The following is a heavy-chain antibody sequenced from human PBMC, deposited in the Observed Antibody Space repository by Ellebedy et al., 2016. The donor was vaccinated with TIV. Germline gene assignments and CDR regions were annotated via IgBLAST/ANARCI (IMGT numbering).Heavy chain of an antibody. CDR2: ISGSGGST. J-gene: IGHJ4*02. D-gene: IGHD6-13*01. CDR3: ARGGSSNNWFYYFEY. CDR1: GFTFSSYA. Sequence: GESLKISXAASGFTFSSYAMSWVRQAPGKGLEWVSAISGSGGSTYYADSVKGRFTISRDNAKNSLYLQMNSLRAEDTAVYYCARGGSSNNWFYYFEYWGQGNLVTVSS. V-gene: IGHV3-23*01.